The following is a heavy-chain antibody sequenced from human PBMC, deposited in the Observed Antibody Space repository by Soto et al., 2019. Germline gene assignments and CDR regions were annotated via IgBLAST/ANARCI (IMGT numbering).Heavy chain of an antibody. V-gene: IGHV4-61*01. J-gene: IGHJ3*02. CDR2: IYYSGST. CDR3: ARVSGIVAVITSHAFDI. Sequence: PSETVSLTCTVSGGSVSSGSYYWSWIRQPPGKGLEWIGYIYYSGSTNYNPSLKSRVTISVDTSKNQFSLKLSSVTAADTAVYYCARVSGIVAVITSHAFDIWGQGTMVTVSS. CDR1: GGSVSSGSYY. D-gene: IGHD3-22*01.